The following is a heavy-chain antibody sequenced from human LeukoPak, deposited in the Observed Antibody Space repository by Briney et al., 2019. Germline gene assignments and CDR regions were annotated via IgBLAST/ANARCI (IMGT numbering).Heavy chain of an antibody. CDR1: GGSISSSSYY. V-gene: IGHV4-39*07. J-gene: IGHJ3*02. Sequence: SETLSLTCTVSGGSISSSSYYWGWIRQPPGKGLEWIGSIYYSGSTYYNPSLKSRVTISVDTSKNQFSLKLSSVTAADTAVYYCARDTIAVAGESRDAFDIWGQGTMVTVPS. CDR2: IYYSGST. CDR3: ARDTIAVAGESRDAFDI. D-gene: IGHD6-19*01.